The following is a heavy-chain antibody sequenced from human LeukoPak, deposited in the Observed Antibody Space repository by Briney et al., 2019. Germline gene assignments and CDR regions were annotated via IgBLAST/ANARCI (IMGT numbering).Heavy chain of an antibody. D-gene: IGHD3-22*01. V-gene: IGHV3-11*01. Sequence: GRSLRLSCAASGFTFSDYYMSWIRQAPGKGLEWVSYISSSGSTIYYADSVKGRFTISRDNAKNSLYLQMNSLRAEDTAVYYCARDRPYYYDSSGYYKFDYWGQGTLVTVSS. J-gene: IGHJ4*02. CDR3: ARDRPYYYDSSGYYKFDY. CDR1: GFTFSDYY. CDR2: ISSSGSTI.